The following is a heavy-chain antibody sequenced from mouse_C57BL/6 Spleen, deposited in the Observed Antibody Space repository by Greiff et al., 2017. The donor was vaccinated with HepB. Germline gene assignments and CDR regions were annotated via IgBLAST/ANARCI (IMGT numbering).Heavy chain of an antibody. D-gene: IGHD1-1*01. CDR2: ISSGGSYT. J-gene: IGHJ2*01. CDR1: GFTFSSYG. V-gene: IGHV5-6*02. CDR3: ARLGNYYGIFDY. Sequence: EVKLEESGGDLVKPGGSLKLSCAASGFTFSSYGMSWVRQTPDKRLEWVATISSGGSYTYYPDSVKGRFTISRDNAKNTLYLQMSSLKSEDTAMYYCARLGNYYGIFDYWGQGTTLTVSS.